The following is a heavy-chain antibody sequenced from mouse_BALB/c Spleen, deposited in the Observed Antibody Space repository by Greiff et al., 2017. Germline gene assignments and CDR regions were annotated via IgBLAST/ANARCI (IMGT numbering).Heavy chain of an antibody. J-gene: IGHJ2*01. CDR1: GFIFSDYY. CDR2: ISDGGSYT. V-gene: IGHV5-4*02. Sequence: EVQVVESGGGLVKPGGSLKLSCAASGFIFSDYYMYWVRQTPEKRLEWVATISDGGSYTYYPDSVKGRFTISRDNAKNNLYLQMSSLKSEDTAMYYCARTDFDYWGQGTTLTVSS. CDR3: ARTDFDY.